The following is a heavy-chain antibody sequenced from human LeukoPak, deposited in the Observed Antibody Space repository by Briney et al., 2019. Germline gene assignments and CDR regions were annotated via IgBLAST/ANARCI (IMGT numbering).Heavy chain of an antibody. Sequence: TSSETLSLTCSVSGYSISSGYYWGWIRQPPGKGLEWIGSIFHTSIPYQSSSFKNRLHMSVDTSKNQFSLKLTSVTAADTAVYYCVRELVGAPWRVDYWGPGTLVAVS. J-gene: IGHJ4*02. CDR1: GYSISSGYY. CDR2: IFHTSIP. V-gene: IGHV4-38-2*02. D-gene: IGHD1-26*01. CDR3: VRELVGAPWRVDY.